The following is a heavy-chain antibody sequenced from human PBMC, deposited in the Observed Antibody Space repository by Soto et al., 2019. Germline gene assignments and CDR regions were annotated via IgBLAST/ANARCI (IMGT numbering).Heavy chain of an antibody. CDR3: TSRGGYGYIDYYYYGMDV. CDR2: IKSKTDGGTT. Sequence: PGGPLRLSCAASGFTFSNAWMSWVRQAPGKGLEWVGRIKSKTDGGTTDYAAPVKGRFTISRDDSKNTLYLQMNSLKTEDTAVYYCTSRGGYGYIDYYYYGMDVWGQGTTVTVSS. V-gene: IGHV3-15*05. J-gene: IGHJ6*02. CDR1: GFTFSNAW. D-gene: IGHD5-18*01.